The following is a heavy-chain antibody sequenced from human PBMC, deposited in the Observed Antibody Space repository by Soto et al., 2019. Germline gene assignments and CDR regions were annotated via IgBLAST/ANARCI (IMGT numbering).Heavy chain of an antibody. V-gene: IGHV3-21*01. CDR1: VFTFNNFP. CDR2: ITTTSTYK. J-gene: IGHJ6*02. D-gene: IGHD2-2*01. Sequence: GGSLRLSCAASVFTFNNFPMHWVRQAPGKGLQWLASITTTSTYKYYADSVKGRFSISRDNAKNSLYLELTNLRSEDTAVYYCAREKCSSTSCNHGMDVWGLGTTVTVSS. CDR3: AREKCSSTSCNHGMDV.